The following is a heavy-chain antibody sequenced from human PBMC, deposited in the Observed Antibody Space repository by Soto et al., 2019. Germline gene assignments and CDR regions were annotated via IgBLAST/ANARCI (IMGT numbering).Heavy chain of an antibody. V-gene: IGHV4-34*01. Sequence: PSETQSLTCAVYGGSFSGYYWSWIRLSPAKGLEWIGEISHSGSTNYNPSLQSRVTISEDMSQNQSSLALTPVTAADTAIYYCARNSVNGYGYGLYYFDSWGQGTLVTVS. CDR1: GGSFSGYY. J-gene: IGHJ4*02. CDR2: ISHSGST. D-gene: IGHD5-18*01. CDR3: ARNSVNGYGYGLYYFDS.